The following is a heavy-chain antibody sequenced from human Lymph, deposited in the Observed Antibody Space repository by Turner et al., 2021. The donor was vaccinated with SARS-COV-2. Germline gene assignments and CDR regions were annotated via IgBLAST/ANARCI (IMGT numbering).Heavy chain of an antibody. D-gene: IGHD2-2*02. CDR1: GYTFSSYG. CDR3: AREGYCSSTSCYRGQYYYYGMDV. Sequence: QVQLVQSGAEVKKSGASVKVSCRASGYTFSSYGISWVRQAPGQGLEWMGWISVYNGYTNYAQKLKGRVTMTTDTSTSTADMELRSLRSDDTAVYYCAREGYCSSTSCYRGQYYYYGMDVWGQGTTVTVSS. CDR2: ISVYNGYT. J-gene: IGHJ6*02. V-gene: IGHV1-18*04.